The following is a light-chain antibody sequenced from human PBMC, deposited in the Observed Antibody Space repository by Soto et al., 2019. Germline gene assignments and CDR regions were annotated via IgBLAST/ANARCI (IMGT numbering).Light chain of an antibody. J-gene: IGKJ1*01. CDR1: QSISSW. V-gene: IGKV1-5*01. CDR2: DAS. CDR3: QQYNSYWT. Sequence: DTQTTQSPSILSASVGDRVTISCRASQSISSWLAWYQQKPGKAPKLLIYDASTLESGVPSRFSGRGSGTEFTLTISSLQPDDFATYYCQQYNSYWTFGQGTKVDIK.